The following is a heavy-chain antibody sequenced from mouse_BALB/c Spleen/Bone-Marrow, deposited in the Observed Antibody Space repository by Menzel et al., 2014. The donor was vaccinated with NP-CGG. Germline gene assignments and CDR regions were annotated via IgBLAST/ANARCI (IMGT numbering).Heavy chain of an antibody. Sequence: EVQLVESGPELVKVGASVKISCKASGYSFTDYYMHWVKQSHVKSLEWIGRINPYNGATSYNQNFKDKASLTVDKSSRTAYMELHSLTSEDSAVYYCASFGFAYWGQGTLVTVSA. V-gene: IGHV1-26*01. CDR1: GYSFTDYY. J-gene: IGHJ3*01. CDR2: INPYNGAT. CDR3: ASFGFAY.